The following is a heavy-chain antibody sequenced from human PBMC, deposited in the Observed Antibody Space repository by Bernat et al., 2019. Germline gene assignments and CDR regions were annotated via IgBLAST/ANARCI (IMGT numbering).Heavy chain of an antibody. CDR1: GFTFSSYW. CDR3: ANDYGDEDHDAFDI. V-gene: IGHV3-7*05. J-gene: IGHJ3*02. CDR2: IKQDGSEK. Sequence: EVQLVESGGGLVQPGGSLRLSCAASGFTFSSYWMSWVRQAPGKGLEWVANIKQDGSEKYYVDSVKGRFTISRDNSKNTLYLQMNSLRAEDTAVYYCANDYGDEDHDAFDIWGQGTMVTVSS. D-gene: IGHD4-17*01.